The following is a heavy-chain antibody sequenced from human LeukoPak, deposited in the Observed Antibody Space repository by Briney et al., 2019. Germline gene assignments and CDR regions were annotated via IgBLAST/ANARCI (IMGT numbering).Heavy chain of an antibody. CDR2: IYHSGST. J-gene: IGHJ3*02. Sequence: NWVRQAPGKGLEWIGYIYHSGSTYYNPSLKSRVTISVDRSKNQFSLKLSSVTAADTAVYYCARGETDDAFDIWGQGTMVTVSS. D-gene: IGHD1-26*01. V-gene: IGHV4-30-2*01. CDR3: ARGETDDAFDI.